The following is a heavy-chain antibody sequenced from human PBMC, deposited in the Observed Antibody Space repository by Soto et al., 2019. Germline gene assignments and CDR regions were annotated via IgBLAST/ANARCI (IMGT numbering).Heavy chain of an antibody. Sequence: QLQLQESGPGLVKPSETLSLTCTVSGGSISSSSYYWGWIRQPPGKGLEWIGSIYYSGSTYYNPSLKSRVTISVDTSKNQFSLKLSSVTAADTAVYYCASVSGPIRLGELSPGDYYYYGMDVWGQGTTVTVSS. CDR3: ASVSGPIRLGELSPGDYYYYGMDV. CDR1: GGSISSSSYY. V-gene: IGHV4-39*01. CDR2: IYYSGST. D-gene: IGHD3-16*02. J-gene: IGHJ6*02.